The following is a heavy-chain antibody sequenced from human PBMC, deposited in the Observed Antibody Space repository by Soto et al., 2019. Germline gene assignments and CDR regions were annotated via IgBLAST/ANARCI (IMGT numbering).Heavy chain of an antibody. CDR1: GFTFTNAW. V-gene: IGHV3-15*01. D-gene: IGHD3-22*01. J-gene: IGHJ4*02. Sequence: EVQLVESGGGLVKPGGSLRLSCAASGFTFTNAWMSWVRQAPGKGLEWVGRIKCKTDGGTTDYAAPVKGIFTISRDDSKNQMYLQMNSLKTEDTDVYYCTTDFLITMLVVVMGAQGDYWGQGTLVTVSS. CDR3: TTDFLITMLVVVMGAQGDY. CDR2: IKCKTDGGTT.